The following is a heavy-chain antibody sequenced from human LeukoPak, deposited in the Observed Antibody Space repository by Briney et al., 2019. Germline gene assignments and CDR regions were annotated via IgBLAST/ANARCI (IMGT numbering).Heavy chain of an antibody. CDR1: GFTFSSYA. V-gene: IGHV3-23*01. CDR2: ISGSGGST. D-gene: IGHD3-10*01. Sequence: GGSLRLSCAASGFTFSSYAMSWVRQAPGKGLEWVSAISGSGGSTYSADSVKGRFTISRDNSKDTLYPQMNSLRAEDTAVYYCARGKEVITMLRGLKPGYYFDYWGQGTLVTVSS. CDR3: ARGKEVITMLRGLKPGYYFDY. J-gene: IGHJ4*02.